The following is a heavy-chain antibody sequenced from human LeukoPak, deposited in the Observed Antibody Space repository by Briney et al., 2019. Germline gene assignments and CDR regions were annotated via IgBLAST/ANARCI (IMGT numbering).Heavy chain of an antibody. J-gene: IGHJ4*02. CDR1: GFSFSSYS. Sequence: GGSLRLSCAASGFSFSSYSMNWVRQAPGKGLEWVSSISSTSSYIYYADSVKGRFPISRDNAKNSLYLQMNSLRAEDTAVYRCMVTHPQHYYFDYWGQGTLVTVSS. D-gene: IGHD2-21*02. CDR3: MVTHPQHYYFDY. CDR2: ISSTSSYI. V-gene: IGHV3-21*01.